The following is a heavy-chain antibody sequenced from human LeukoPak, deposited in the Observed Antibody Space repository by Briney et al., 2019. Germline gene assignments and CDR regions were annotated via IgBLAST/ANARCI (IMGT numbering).Heavy chain of an antibody. Sequence: GGSLRLSCAASGFTFSSYWMSWVRQAPGKGLEWVANIKQDGSEKYYVDSVKGRFTISRDNAKNSLYLQMNSLRAEDTAVYYCARGVRRMSLNFDYWGQGTLVTVSS. J-gene: IGHJ4*02. V-gene: IGHV3-7*01. CDR1: GFTFSSYW. CDR2: IKQDGSEK. CDR3: ARGVRRMSLNFDY. D-gene: IGHD2-8*01.